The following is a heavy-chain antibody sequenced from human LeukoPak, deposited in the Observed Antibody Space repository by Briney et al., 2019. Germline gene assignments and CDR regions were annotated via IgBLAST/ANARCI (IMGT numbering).Heavy chain of an antibody. CDR3: ARDPDCGGNTELDY. Sequence: GASVKVSCKASGYTFTGYYMHWGRQSPRHGLEWMGWINPNSGGTNYAQKFQGRVTMTRDTSISTAYMELSRLRSDDTAVYYCARDPDCGGNTELDYWGQGTLVTVSS. V-gene: IGHV1-2*02. CDR2: INPNSGGT. D-gene: IGHD4-23*01. J-gene: IGHJ4*02. CDR1: GYTFTGYY.